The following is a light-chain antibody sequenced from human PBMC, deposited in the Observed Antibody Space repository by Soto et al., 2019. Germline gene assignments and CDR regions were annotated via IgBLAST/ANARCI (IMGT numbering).Light chain of an antibody. J-gene: IGKJ1*01. CDR3: QHYDNWPPWT. CDR1: QSVNRN. V-gene: IGKV3-15*01. CDR2: AAS. Sequence: EIVMTQSPVTLSVSPGERATLSCRASQSVNRNLAWYQKKTGQAPRLLIYAASARAPGIPARVRGSGSGTEFTLTISSLQSDNFAVYYCQHYDNWPPWTFVPGTKVEVK.